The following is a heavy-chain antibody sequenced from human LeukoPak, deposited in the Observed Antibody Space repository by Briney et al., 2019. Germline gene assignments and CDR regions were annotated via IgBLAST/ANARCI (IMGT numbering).Heavy chain of an antibody. D-gene: IGHD4-17*01. CDR2: IYTSWST. CDR3: ARVVYGDSVYYYYYMDV. Sequence: SETLSLTCTVSGGSISSYSGSWIRQPAGKGLEWIGRIYTSWSTNYNPSLKSRVTMSVDTSKNQLSLKLSSVTAADTAVYYCARVVYGDSVYYYYYMDVWGKGTTVTVSS. V-gene: IGHV4-4*07. J-gene: IGHJ6*03. CDR1: GGSISSYS.